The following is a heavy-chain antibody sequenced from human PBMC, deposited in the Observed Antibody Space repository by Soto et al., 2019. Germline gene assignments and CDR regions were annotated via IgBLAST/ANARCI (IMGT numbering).Heavy chain of an antibody. CDR3: ARDDRDDYIGNFGY. CDR2: ISGGGGTT. J-gene: IGHJ4*02. V-gene: IGHV3-23*01. D-gene: IGHD4-4*01. CDR1: RFPLSSYA. Sequence: GFPRHSCAAARFPLSSYAMSCVRQAPRKGLEWVSAISGGGGTTYYTNSVKGRFTISRDNSKNTMFLQMNSLRAEDTAVYYCARDDRDDYIGNFGYWGQGTLVTVSS.